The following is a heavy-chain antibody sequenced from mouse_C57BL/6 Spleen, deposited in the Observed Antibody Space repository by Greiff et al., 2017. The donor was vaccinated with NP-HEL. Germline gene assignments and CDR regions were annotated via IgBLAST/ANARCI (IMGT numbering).Heavy chain of an antibody. CDR1: GFNIKDDY. CDR2: IDPENGDT. CDR3: TDYYGSSYGAY. Sequence: VQLQQSGAELVRPGASVTLSCTASGFNIKDDYMHWVKQRPEQGLEWIGWIDPENGDTEYASKFQGKATITADTSSNTAYLQLSSLTSEDTAVYYCTDYYGSSYGAYWGQGTLVTVSA. V-gene: IGHV14-4*01. D-gene: IGHD1-1*01. J-gene: IGHJ3*01.